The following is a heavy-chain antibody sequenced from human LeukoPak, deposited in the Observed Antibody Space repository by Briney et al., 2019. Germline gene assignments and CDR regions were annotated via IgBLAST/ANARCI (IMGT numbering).Heavy chain of an antibody. Sequence: ASVKVSCKASGYTLTSNYIHWVLQAPGQGLAWMGLINPSGGSTTYAQKFQGRVTMTRDTSTSTVYMELTSLRSEDTAVYYCAKGRSDFFAYYYYLDVWGKGTTVTVSS. CDR1: GYTLTSNY. CDR3: AKGRSDFFAYYYYLDV. D-gene: IGHD2-21*02. V-gene: IGHV1-46*03. J-gene: IGHJ6*03. CDR2: INPSGGST.